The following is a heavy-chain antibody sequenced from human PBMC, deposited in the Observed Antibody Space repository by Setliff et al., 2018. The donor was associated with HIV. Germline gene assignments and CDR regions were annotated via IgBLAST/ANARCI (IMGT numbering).Heavy chain of an antibody. CDR2: VSYDGSYK. Sequence: GGSLRLSCEASGFNFDLYAFHWVRQAPGKGLEWVAVVSYDGSYKNYADSVKGRFTISRDTAKNSLYLQMNSLRAEDTAVYYCARVRDYYDSGAQAFDIWGQGTMVTVSS. V-gene: IGHV3-30*04. CDR1: GFNFDLYA. CDR3: ARVRDYYDSGAQAFDI. D-gene: IGHD3-22*01. J-gene: IGHJ3*02.